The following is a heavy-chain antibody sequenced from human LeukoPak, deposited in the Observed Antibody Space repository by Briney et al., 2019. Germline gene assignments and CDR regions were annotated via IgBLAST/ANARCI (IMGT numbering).Heavy chain of an antibody. V-gene: IGHV3-48*03. J-gene: IGHJ6*03. CDR3: AKKEVVVPAASHYYYYYYYMDV. Sequence: GGSLRLSCAASGFTFSSYEMNWVRQAPGKGLEWVSYISSSGSTLYYADSVKGRFTISRDNAKNSLYLQMSSLRAEDTAVYYCAKKEVVVPAASHYYYYYYYMDVWGKGTTVTVSS. D-gene: IGHD2-2*01. CDR2: ISSSGSTL. CDR1: GFTFSSYE.